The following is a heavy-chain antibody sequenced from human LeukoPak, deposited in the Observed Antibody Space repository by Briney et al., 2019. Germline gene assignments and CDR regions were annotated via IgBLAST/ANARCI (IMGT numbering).Heavy chain of an antibody. CDR2: VNESGGT. J-gene: IGHJ4*02. D-gene: IGHD6-13*01. CDR3: ARVTGYMTEDYFDY. CDR1: IDSFSNYH. Sequence: SETLSLTCAVYIDSFSNYHWNWIRQTPAKGMEWIGEVNESGGTNISPPLRRRVILSVDTSKNQFSLKLISVTVADTAIYYCARVTGYMTEDYFDYWGQGTLITVSS. V-gene: IGHV4-34*01.